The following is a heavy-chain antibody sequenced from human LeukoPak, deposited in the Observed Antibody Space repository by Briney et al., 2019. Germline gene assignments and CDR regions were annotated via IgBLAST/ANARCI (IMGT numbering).Heavy chain of an antibody. Sequence: GGTLRLSCAASGFTFSNYGMSWVRQAPGKRLEWVSSITSSSSYVFYADSVKGRFTISRDNSKNTLYLQMNSLRAEDTAVYYCAKDFEGVDTASFDYWGQGTLVTVSS. D-gene: IGHD5-18*01. CDR1: GFTFSNYG. J-gene: IGHJ4*02. CDR3: AKDFEGVDTASFDY. CDR2: ITSSSSYV. V-gene: IGHV3-21*01.